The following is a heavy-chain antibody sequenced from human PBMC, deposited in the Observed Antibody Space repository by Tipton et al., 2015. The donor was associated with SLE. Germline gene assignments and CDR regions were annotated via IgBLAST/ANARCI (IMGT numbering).Heavy chain of an antibody. J-gene: IGHJ4*02. D-gene: IGHD3-22*01. CDR1: GGSISSYY. V-gene: IGHV4-4*08. CDR3: ASSYDSSGYYDGGGY. Sequence: TLSLTCTVSGGSISSYYWSWFRQPPGKGLEWVGYIYTSGSTDYNPSLKSRVTISVDTSKNQFSLKLSSVTAADTAVYYCASSYDSSGYYDGGGYWGQGTLVTVSS. CDR2: IYTSGST.